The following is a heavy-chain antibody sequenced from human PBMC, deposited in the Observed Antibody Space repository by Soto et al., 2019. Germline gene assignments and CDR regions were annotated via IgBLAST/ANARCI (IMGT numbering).Heavy chain of an antibody. V-gene: IGHV1-69*01. Sequence: QVQLVQSGAEVKKPGSSVKVSCKASGGTFSSYAISWVRQAPGQGLEWMGGIIPIFGTANYAQKFQGRVTITADESTIKDYMELSSLRSEDTAVYYCARWGEERFGGGWFDPWGQGTLVTVSS. CDR1: GGTFSSYA. CDR2: IIPIFGTA. D-gene: IGHD3-10*01. CDR3: ARWGEERFGGGWFDP. J-gene: IGHJ5*02.